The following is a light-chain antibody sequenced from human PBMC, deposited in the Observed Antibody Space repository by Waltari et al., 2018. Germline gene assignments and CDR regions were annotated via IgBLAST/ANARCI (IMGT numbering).Light chain of an antibody. CDR1: QSVSIY. CDR3: QQRSEWPRT. J-gene: IGKJ4*01. Sequence: EIVLTQSTATLSLSPGASATLSCTASQSVSIYLAWYQQKPCQAPRLLIYDASNRATGIPARFSGRGSGTDFTLTINSLEPEDFAVYYCQQRSEWPRTFGGGTRVEIK. CDR2: DAS. V-gene: IGKV3-11*01.